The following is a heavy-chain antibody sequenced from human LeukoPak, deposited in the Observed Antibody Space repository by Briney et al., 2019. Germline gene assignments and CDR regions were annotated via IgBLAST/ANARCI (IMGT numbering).Heavy chain of an antibody. CDR1: GFTFSSYG. J-gene: IGHJ4*02. D-gene: IGHD3-22*01. V-gene: IGHV3-30*02. CDR2: IRYDGSNK. CDR3: AKDLTMIVVVITALDY. Sequence: GGSLRLSCAASGFTFSSYGMHWVRQAPGKGLEWVAFIRYDGSNKYYADSVKGRFTISRDNSKNTLYLQMNSLRAEDTAVYYCAKDLTMIVVVITALDYSGQGTLVTVSS.